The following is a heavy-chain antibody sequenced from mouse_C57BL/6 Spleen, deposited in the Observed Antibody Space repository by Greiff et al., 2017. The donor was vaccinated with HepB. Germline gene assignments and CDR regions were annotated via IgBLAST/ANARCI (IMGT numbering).Heavy chain of an antibody. CDR3: ARNDDVEFYSMDY. CDR2: IWSGGST. CDR1: GFSLTSYG. V-gene: IGHV2-2*01. Sequence: VQLVESGPGLVQPSQSLSITCTVSGFSLTSYGVHWVRQSPGKGLEWLGVIWSGGSTDYNAAFISRLSLSKDNSKSQVFFKMNSLQADDTAIYYCARNDDVEFYSMDYWGQGTSVTVSS. J-gene: IGHJ4*01. D-gene: IGHD2-12*01.